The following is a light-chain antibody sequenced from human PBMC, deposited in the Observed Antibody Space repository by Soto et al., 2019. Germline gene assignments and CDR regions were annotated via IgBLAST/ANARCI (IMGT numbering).Light chain of an antibody. CDR1: SGHSSYI. CDR3: ETWDSNTRV. CDR2: LEGSGSY. J-gene: IGLJ1*01. V-gene: IGLV4-60*02. Sequence: QLVLTQSSSASASLGSSVKLTCTLSSGHSSYIIPWHQQQPGKAPRYLMKLEGSGSYNKGSGVPDRFSGSSSGADRYLTISNLQFEDEADYYCETWDSNTRVFGTGTKLTVL.